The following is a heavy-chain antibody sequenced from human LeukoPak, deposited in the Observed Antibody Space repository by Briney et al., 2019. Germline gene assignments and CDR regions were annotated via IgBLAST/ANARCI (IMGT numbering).Heavy chain of an antibody. CDR3: ARDRVYSGQSPFDY. CDR2: ISNSGSTI. Sequence: GGSLRLSCAASGFTFSSYVMNWVRQAPGKGLEWVSYISNSGSTIYYADSVKGRFTISRDNAKNSLFLQMNSLRAEDTAVYYCARDRVYSGQSPFDYWGQGTLVTVPS. D-gene: IGHD5-12*01. CDR1: GFTFSSYV. J-gene: IGHJ4*02. V-gene: IGHV3-48*03.